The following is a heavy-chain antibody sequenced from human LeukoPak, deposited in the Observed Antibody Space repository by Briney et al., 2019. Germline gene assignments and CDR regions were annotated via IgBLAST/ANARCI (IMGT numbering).Heavy chain of an antibody. V-gene: IGHV3-21*01. CDR3: ARDIAAAGLDY. D-gene: IGHD6-13*01. CDR2: ISSSSSYI. CDR1: GFTFSSYS. Sequence: GGSLRLSCAASGFTFSSYSMNWVRQAPGKGLEWGSSISSSSSYIYYADSVKGRCTISRDNAKNSLYLQMNSLRAEDTAVYYCARDIAAAGLDYWGQGTLVTVSS. J-gene: IGHJ4*02.